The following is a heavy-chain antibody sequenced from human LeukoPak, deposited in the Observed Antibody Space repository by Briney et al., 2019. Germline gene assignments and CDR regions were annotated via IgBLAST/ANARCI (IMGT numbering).Heavy chain of an antibody. V-gene: IGHV3-23*01. D-gene: IGHD3-10*01. CDR3: ARDRGDGFDY. CDR1: GFILNNYA. CDR2: ISGSGDST. J-gene: IGHJ4*02. Sequence: GGSLRLSCEASGFILNNYAMSWVRQAPGKGLEWVSAISGSGDSTYYADSVKGRFTISRDNSKNTLYLQMNSLRADDTAVYYCARDRGDGFDYWGQGTLVTVSS.